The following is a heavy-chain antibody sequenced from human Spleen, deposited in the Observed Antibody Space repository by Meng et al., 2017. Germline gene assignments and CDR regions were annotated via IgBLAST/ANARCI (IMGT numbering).Heavy chain of an antibody. J-gene: IGHJ6*02. CDR3: ARDDVPLWERYYYYGMDV. Sequence: ASVKVSCKASGYSFTDYYMHWVRQAPGQGREWMGRINPNSGGTNYAQKFQGRVTMTRDTSLSTAYMELSRLRSDDTAVYYCARDDVPLWERYYYYGMDVWGQGTTVTVSS. CDR1: GYSFTDYY. CDR2: INPNSGGT. D-gene: IGHD5-18*01. V-gene: IGHV1-2*06.